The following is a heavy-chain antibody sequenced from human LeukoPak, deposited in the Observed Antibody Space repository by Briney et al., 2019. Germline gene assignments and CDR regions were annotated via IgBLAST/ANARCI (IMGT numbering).Heavy chain of an antibody. D-gene: IGHD2-2*02. CDR2: ISAYNGNT. Sequence: ASVKVSCKASGYTFTSYGISWVRQAPGQGLEWMGWISAYNGNTNYAQKLQGRVTMTTDTSTSTAYMELRSLRSDDTAVYYCARERYCSSTSCYKGDAFDIWGQGTMVTVSS. V-gene: IGHV1-18*01. J-gene: IGHJ3*02. CDR3: ARERYCSSTSCYKGDAFDI. CDR1: GYTFTSYG.